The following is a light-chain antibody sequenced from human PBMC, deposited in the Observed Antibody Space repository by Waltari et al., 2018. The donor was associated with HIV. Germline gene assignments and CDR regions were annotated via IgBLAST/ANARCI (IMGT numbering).Light chain of an antibody. V-gene: IGKV3-11*01. CDR2: DAS. CDR1: QSVCNY. Sequence: IVLSQSPVTLSLSHEVSTTLSCRASQSVCNYLGWYQQRPGQAPRLLIYDASNRATGIPDRFSGSGSGTDFTLTITSLEPEDFAVYYCQQRDDWPLTFGGGTKVEI. CDR3: QQRDDWPLT. J-gene: IGKJ4*02.